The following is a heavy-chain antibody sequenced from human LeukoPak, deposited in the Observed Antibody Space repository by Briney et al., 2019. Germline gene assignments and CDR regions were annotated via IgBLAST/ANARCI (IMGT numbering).Heavy chain of an antibody. CDR1: GYTFTSYY. CDR2: INPSGGST. CDR3: ARDHDGLTIFGVVKGVFDY. V-gene: IGHV1-46*01. D-gene: IGHD3-3*01. J-gene: IGHJ4*02. Sequence: ASVKVSCKASGYTFTSYYMHWVRQAPGQGLEWMGIINPSGGSTSYAQKFQGRVTMTRDTSTSTVYMELSSLRSEDTAVYYCARDHDGLTIFGVVKGVFDYWGQGTLVTVSS.